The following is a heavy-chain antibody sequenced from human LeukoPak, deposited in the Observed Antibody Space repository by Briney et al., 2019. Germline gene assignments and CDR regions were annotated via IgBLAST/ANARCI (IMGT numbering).Heavy chain of an antibody. D-gene: IGHD3-3*01. CDR1: GGSISSSSYC. V-gene: IGHV4-39*01. Sequence: TSETLSLTCTVSGGSISSSSYCWGWIRQPPGKGLEWIGSIYYSGSTYYNPSLKSRITISVDTSKNQFSLKLSSVTAADTAVYYCARPHYDNQYYDFWSGYFGPPNWFDPWGQGTLVTVSS. CDR3: ARPHYDNQYYDFWSGYFGPPNWFDP. CDR2: IYYSGST. J-gene: IGHJ5*02.